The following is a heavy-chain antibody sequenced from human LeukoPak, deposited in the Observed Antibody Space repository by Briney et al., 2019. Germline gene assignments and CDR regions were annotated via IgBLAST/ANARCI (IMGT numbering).Heavy chain of an antibody. Sequence: GASVKVSCKASGYTFTSYDINWVRQATGQGLEWMGWMNPNSGNTGYAQKFQGRVTMTRNTSISTAYMELSSLRSEDTAVYYCARGTLLYGDYVGYGMDVWGQGTTVTVSS. J-gene: IGHJ6*02. V-gene: IGHV1-8*01. D-gene: IGHD4-17*01. CDR2: MNPNSGNT. CDR3: ARGTLLYGDYVGYGMDV. CDR1: GYTFTSYD.